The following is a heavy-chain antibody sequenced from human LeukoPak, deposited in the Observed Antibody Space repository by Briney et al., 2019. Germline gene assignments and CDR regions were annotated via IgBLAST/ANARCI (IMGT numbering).Heavy chain of an antibody. J-gene: IGHJ5*02. D-gene: IGHD2-2*01. CDR3: AGGAFLRYCSSTSCPGWFNP. Sequence: SETLSLTRAVYGGSFSGYYWSWIRQPLGKGLEWIGEINHSGSTNYNPSLKSRVTISVDTSKNKFSLKLSSVTAADTAGYYFAGGAFLRYCSSTSCPGWFNPWGQGTLVTVSS. CDR1: GGSFSGYY. V-gene: IGHV4-34*01. CDR2: INHSGST.